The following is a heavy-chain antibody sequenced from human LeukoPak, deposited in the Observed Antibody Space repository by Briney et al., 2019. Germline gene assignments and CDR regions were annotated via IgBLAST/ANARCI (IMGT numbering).Heavy chain of an antibody. CDR2: DRHDGKNN. Sequence: GGSLRLSCAASGFSFSSYGMHWVRQAPGKGLEWVAFDRHDGKNNQYADSVKGRFSVSRDDSKSTLYLQVNSLRVEDTAVYYCAKALRETGGYYVAGNWGQGTLVIVSS. J-gene: IGHJ4*02. CDR3: AKALRETGGYYVAGN. CDR1: GFSFSSYG. D-gene: IGHD3-3*01. V-gene: IGHV3-30*02.